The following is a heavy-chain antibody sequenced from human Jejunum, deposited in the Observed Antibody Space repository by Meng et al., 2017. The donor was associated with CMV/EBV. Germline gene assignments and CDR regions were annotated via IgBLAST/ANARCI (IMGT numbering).Heavy chain of an antibody. CDR1: GDSLSSHY. CDR3: TRDLDPHDFRAWFDP. D-gene: IGHD3-3*01. V-gene: IGHV4-59*11. CDR2: IYYHGET. Sequence: SGDSLSSHYWHWIRQPPGKGLDWIGYIYYHGETNYNPSLKSRATIYVDTSKNQFSLGLNSLTAADTAVYYCTRDLDPHDFRAWFDPWGLGTLVTVSS. J-gene: IGHJ5*02.